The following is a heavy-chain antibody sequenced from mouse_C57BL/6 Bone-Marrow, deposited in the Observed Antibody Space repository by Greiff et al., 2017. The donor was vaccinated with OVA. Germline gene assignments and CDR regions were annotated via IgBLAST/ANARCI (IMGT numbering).Heavy chain of an antibody. Sequence: DVMLVESGGGLVKPGGSLKLSCAASGFTFSSYTMSWVRQTPEKRLEWVATISGGGGNTYYPDSVKGRFTISRDNAKNTLYLQMSSLRSEDTALYYCARHGRYSGGFDYWGQGTTLTVSS. CDR2: ISGGGGNT. V-gene: IGHV5-9*01. J-gene: IGHJ2*01. CDR3: ARHGRYSGGFDY. CDR1: GFTFSSYT.